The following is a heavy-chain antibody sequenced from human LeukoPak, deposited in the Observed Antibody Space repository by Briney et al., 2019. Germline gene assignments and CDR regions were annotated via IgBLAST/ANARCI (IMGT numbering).Heavy chain of an antibody. CDR3: ARVPSYYYDSSGYSDY. J-gene: IGHJ4*02. D-gene: IGHD3-22*01. Sequence: ASVKVSCKASGYTFTSYDINWVRQATGQGLEWMGWMNPNSGNTGYAQKFQGRVTMTRNTSISTAYMELSSLRSEDTAVYYCARVPSYYYDSSGYSDYWGQGTLVTVSS. CDR2: MNPNSGNT. CDR1: GYTFTSYD. V-gene: IGHV1-8*01.